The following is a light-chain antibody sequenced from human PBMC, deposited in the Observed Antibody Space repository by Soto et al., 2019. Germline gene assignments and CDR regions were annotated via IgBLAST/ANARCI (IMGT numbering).Light chain of an antibody. Sequence: EIVLTQSPATLSLSPGERATLSCRASQSVSSYLVWYQQKPGQAPRLLIYDASNRATGIPARFSGSGSGPDFTLTISSLEPEDFAVYHCQQRRNWPRTFGQGTKVEIK. CDR1: QSVSSY. CDR2: DAS. J-gene: IGKJ1*01. V-gene: IGKV3-11*01. CDR3: QQRRNWPRT.